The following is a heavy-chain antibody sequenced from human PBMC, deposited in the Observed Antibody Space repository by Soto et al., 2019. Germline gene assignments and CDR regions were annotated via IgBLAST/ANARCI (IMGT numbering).Heavy chain of an antibody. CDR3: ARDPDEVVGTDYHYYGMDV. V-gene: IGHV1-69*06. CDR2: ILPVFGTT. CDR1: GDTSSNYG. Sequence: SVKVSCKASGDTSSNYGVSWVRQAPGQGLEWMGGILPVFGTTTYARNFQGRTTITADKSTSTVYMELTSLRSDDTATYYCARDPDEVVGTDYHYYGMDVWDQGATVTVSS. D-gene: IGHD1-26*01. J-gene: IGHJ6*02.